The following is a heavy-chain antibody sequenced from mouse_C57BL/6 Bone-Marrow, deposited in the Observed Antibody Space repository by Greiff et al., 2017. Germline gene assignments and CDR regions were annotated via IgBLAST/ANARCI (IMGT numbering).Heavy chain of an antibody. J-gene: IGHJ3*01. CDR2: ISSGGDYT. CDR1: GFTFSSYA. Sequence: EVQLQESGEGLVKPGGSLKLSCAASGFTFSSYAMSWVRQTPEKRLEWVAYISSGGDYTYYEDTVKGGFTISIDNARNTLYLQMSSLKSEDTAMYYCTRGGDYGAFAYWGQGTLVTVSA. V-gene: IGHV5-9-1*02. CDR3: TRGGDYGAFAY. D-gene: IGHD2-4*01.